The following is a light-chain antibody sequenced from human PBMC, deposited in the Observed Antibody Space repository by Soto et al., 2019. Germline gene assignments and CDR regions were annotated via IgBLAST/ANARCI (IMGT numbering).Light chain of an antibody. J-gene: IGKJ1*01. CDR2: AAS. V-gene: IGKV1-17*01. CDR3: LQHKSFPWT. Sequence: DIQMTQSPSFLSASVGDRVTIACRASQGVRSDLVWYQQQPGKAPKRLIYAASSLESGVPSRFSASGSGTEFTLTISSLQPEDFATYYCLQHKSFPWTFGQGTKVEIK. CDR1: QGVRSD.